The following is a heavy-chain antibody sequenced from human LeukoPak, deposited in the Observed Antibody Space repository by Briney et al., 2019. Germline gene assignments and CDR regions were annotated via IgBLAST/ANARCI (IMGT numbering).Heavy chain of an antibody. V-gene: IGHV3-30-3*01. D-gene: IGHD3-3*01. CDR3: ATSGTEEIFDY. Sequence: GGSLRLSCAASGFTFSSYAMHWVRQAPGKGLEWVAVISYDGSNKYYADSVKGRFTISRDNSKNTLYLQMNSLRAEDTAVYYCATSGTEEIFDYCGQGTLVTVSS. CDR1: GFTFSSYA. CDR2: ISYDGSNK. J-gene: IGHJ4*02.